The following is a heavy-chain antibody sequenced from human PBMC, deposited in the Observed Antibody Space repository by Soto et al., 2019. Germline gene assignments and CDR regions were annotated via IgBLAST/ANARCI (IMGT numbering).Heavy chain of an antibody. Sequence: QVQLVQSGAEVKKPGASVKVSCKASGYTFTSYYMHWVRQAPGQGLEWMGIINPSGGSTSYAQKFQGRVTMTRDTSTSTVYMELSSLRSEDTAVYYCARDGPSNYYDSSGYNDAFDIWGQGTMFTVSS. V-gene: IGHV1-46*01. CDR1: GYTFTSYY. J-gene: IGHJ3*02. CDR3: ARDGPSNYYDSSGYNDAFDI. D-gene: IGHD3-22*01. CDR2: INPSGGST.